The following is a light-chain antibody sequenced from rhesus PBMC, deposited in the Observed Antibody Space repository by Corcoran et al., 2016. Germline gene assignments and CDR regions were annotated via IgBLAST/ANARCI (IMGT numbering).Light chain of an antibody. CDR2: KAT. V-gene: IGKV1-21*01. J-gene: IGKJ1*01. Sequence: DIQMTQSPSSLSASVGDRVTITCRASQGISIWLAWYQQKPGKAPELLIYKATTLQSGVPSRVSGSGAGTAFTLTISSLQPKDFATNYCQQHDSAPRTFGQGTKVEIK. CDR1: QGISIW. CDR3: QQHDSAPRT.